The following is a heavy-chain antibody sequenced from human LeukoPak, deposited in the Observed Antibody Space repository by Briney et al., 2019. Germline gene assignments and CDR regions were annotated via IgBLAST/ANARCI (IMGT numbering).Heavy chain of an antibody. Sequence: PGGSLRLSCAAPGFTVSSNYMSWVRQAPGKGLEWVSVIYSGGSTYYADSVKGRFTISRDNSNNTLYLQMNSLRAEDTAVYYCARDRGPGYQLLPFDYWGQGTLVAVSS. CDR1: GFTVSSNY. J-gene: IGHJ4*02. V-gene: IGHV3-66*01. CDR3: ARDRGPGYQLLPFDY. CDR2: IYSGGST. D-gene: IGHD2-2*01.